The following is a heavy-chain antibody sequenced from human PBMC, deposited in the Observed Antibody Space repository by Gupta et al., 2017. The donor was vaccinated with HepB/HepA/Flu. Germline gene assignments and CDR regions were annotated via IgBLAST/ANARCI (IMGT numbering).Heavy chain of an antibody. J-gene: IGHJ4*02. Sequence: EVQLLESGGGLVQPGGSLTLSCAASGFTFRDYAMNWVRQAPGKGLQWVSGISGSGGSTYYADSVKGRFTISRDNSKNILFLQLNNVGADDTAFYFCARDRRRQDRHSTYSWYFHFWGQGTLVAVSS. CDR2: ISGSGGST. CDR3: ARDRRRQDRHSTYSWYFHF. V-gene: IGHV3-23*01. CDR1: GFTFRDYA. D-gene: IGHD2/OR15-2a*01.